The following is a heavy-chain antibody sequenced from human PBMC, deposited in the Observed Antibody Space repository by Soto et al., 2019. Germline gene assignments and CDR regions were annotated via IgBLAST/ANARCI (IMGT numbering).Heavy chain of an antibody. V-gene: IGHV1-2*04. Sequence: QVQLVQSGAEVKKPGASVKVSCKASGYTFTGYYMHWVRQAPGQGLEWMGWINPNSGGTNYAQKFQGWVTMTRDTSISTGDMELSRLRSDDTAVYYCARDVCSGGSCYYFDYWGQGTLVTVSS. CDR1: GYTFTGYY. D-gene: IGHD2-15*01. CDR3: ARDVCSGGSCYYFDY. J-gene: IGHJ4*02. CDR2: INPNSGGT.